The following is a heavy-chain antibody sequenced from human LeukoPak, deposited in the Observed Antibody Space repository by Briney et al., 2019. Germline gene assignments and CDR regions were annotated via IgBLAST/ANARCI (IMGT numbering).Heavy chain of an antibody. CDR2: INPSGGRT. J-gene: IGHJ5*02. Sequence: ASVKVSCKASGYTFTSYGISWVRQAPGQGLEWMGIINPSGGRTSHAQKFQGRVTMSRDMSTSTVYMELSSLRSEDTAVYYCARGGHCTSSSCYFDHWGQGTLVTVSS. CDR3: ARGGHCTSSSCYFDH. CDR1: GYTFTSYG. V-gene: IGHV1-46*01. D-gene: IGHD2-2*03.